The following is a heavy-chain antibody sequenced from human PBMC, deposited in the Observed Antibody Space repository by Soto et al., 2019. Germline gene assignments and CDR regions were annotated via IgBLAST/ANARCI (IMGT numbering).Heavy chain of an antibody. V-gene: IGHV3-23*04. J-gene: IGHJ6*02. D-gene: IGHD3-3*01. Sequence: DEQLVESGGGSLQPGGSLRLSCAASGFSFRNYAMTWVRQSPGKGLEWVSLISSGGGTTNYADSVKGRFSISRDNSQNMLYLQMNGLRGEDTALYYCAKLKGGLGRFYGMDAWGQCTMVIVSS. CDR3: AKLKGGLGRFYGMDA. CDR1: GFSFRNYA. CDR2: ISSGGGTT.